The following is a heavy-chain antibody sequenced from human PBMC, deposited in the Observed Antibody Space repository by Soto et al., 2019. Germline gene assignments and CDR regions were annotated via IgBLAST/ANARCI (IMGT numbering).Heavy chain of an antibody. D-gene: IGHD1-26*01. Sequence: GGSLRLSCAASGFTFASYEMNWVRQAPGKGLEWISYIHHRGTIIHYAESVQGRFTISRDNAKNLLFLQMNSLRADDTAVYYCARDLVWEPRFDYWGQGPLVTVSS. V-gene: IGHV3-48*03. CDR1: GFTFASYE. CDR3: ARDLVWEPRFDY. CDR2: IHHRGTII. J-gene: IGHJ4*01.